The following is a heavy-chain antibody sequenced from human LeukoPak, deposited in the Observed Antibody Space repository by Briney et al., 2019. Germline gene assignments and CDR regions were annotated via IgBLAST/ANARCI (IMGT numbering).Heavy chain of an antibody. J-gene: IGHJ5*02. CDR1: GGTFSSYA. V-gene: IGHV1-69*13. D-gene: IGHD2-2*01. CDR3: ARSSKGYCSSTSCFEFDP. Sequence: SMKVSCKASGGTFSSYAISWVRQAPGQGLEWMGGIIPIFGTANYAQKFQGRVTITADESTSTAYMELSSLRSEDTAVYYCARSSKGYCSSTSCFEFDPWGQGTLVTVSS. CDR2: IIPIFGTA.